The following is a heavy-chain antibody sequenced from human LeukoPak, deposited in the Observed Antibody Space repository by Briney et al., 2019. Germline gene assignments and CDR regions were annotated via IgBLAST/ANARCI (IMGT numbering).Heavy chain of an antibody. J-gene: IGHJ4*02. CDR1: GFTFSSYG. CDR2: ISYDGSNK. CDR3: AKDRGIAVAVKYDY. D-gene: IGHD6-19*01. V-gene: IGHV3-30*18. Sequence: GRSLRLSCAASGFTFSSYGMHWVRQAPGKGLEWVAVISYDGSNKYYADSVKGRFTISRDNSKNTLYLQMNSLRAEDTAVYYCAKDRGIAVAVKYDYWGQGTLVTVSS.